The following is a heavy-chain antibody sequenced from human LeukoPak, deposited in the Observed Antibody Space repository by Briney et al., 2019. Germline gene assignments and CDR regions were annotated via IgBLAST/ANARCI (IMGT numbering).Heavy chain of an antibody. CDR2: ISGSGGST. Sequence: PGGSLRLSCAASGFTFSSYAMTWVRQAPGKGLEWVSAISGSGGSTYCADSVKGRFTISRDNSDNTLYLQMNSLRAEDTAVYYCAKDRGYCSGGSCYFDYWGQGTLVTVSS. V-gene: IGHV3-23*01. D-gene: IGHD2-15*01. CDR1: GFTFSSYA. CDR3: AKDRGYCSGGSCYFDY. J-gene: IGHJ4*02.